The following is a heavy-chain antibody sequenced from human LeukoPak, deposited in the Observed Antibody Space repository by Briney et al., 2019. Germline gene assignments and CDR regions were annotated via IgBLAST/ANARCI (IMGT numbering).Heavy chain of an antibody. CDR1: GFTFSSYE. CDR3: ARVKGSGWYAVDY. V-gene: IGHV3-48*03. J-gene: IGHJ4*02. Sequence: PGGSLRLSCAASGFTFSSYEMNWVRQAPGEGLEWVSYISSSGSTIYYADSVKGRFTISRDNAKNSLYLQMDSLRAEDTAVYYCARVKGSGWYAVDYWAQGTLVTVSS. D-gene: IGHD6-19*01. CDR2: ISSSGSTI.